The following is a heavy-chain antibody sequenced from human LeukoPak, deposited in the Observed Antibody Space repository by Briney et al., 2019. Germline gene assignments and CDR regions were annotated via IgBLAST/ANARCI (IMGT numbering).Heavy chain of an antibody. CDR1: GLSFGNYW. V-gene: IGHV3-7*01. Sequence: GGSLRLSCVASGLSFGNYWMDWVRQAPGKGLEWVGNIKQDGSEKYYVDSVKGLFTISRDNAKNSLYLDMNSLRVEDTAIYYCTRDFDPWGQGTLVTVSS. J-gene: IGHJ5*02. CDR3: TRDFDP. CDR2: IKQDGSEK.